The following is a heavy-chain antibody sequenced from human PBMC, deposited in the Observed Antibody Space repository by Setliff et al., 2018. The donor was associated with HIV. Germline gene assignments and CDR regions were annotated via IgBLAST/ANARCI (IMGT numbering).Heavy chain of an antibody. D-gene: IGHD5-12*01. V-gene: IGHV4-59*01. CDR2: IYYSGGT. Sequence: SETLSLTCTVSSGSISTYYWTWIRQTPGKGLEWIGYIYYSGGTKYNPSLTSRVTISVDTSKNHFSLKLTSVTAADTAVYYCARAEMATIVAFDIWGQGTMVTVSS. CDR3: ARAEMATIVAFDI. CDR1: SGSISTYY. J-gene: IGHJ3*02.